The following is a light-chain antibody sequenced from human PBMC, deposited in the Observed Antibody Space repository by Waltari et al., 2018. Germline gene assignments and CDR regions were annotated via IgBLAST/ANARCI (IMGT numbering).Light chain of an antibody. V-gene: IGKV3-15*01. CDR3: QQYNNWPERT. CDR2: GAS. Sequence: EIVMTQSPATLSVSPGERATLSCRASQSVSSNLAWYQQKPVQAPRLLIYGASTRATGIPARFSGSGSGTEFTLTISSLQSEDFAVYYCQQYNNWPERTFGQGTRLEIK. CDR1: QSVSSN. J-gene: IGKJ5*01.